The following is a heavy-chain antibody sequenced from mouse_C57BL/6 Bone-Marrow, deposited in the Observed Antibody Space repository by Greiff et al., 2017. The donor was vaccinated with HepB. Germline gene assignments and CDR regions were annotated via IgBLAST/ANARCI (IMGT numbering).Heavy chain of an antibody. CDR2: ISNGGGST. V-gene: IGHV5-12*01. J-gene: IGHJ4*01. CDR1: GFTFSDYY. CDR3: ARREGYAMDY. Sequence: EVKLVESGGGLVHPGGSLKLSCAASGFTFSDYYMYWVRQTPEKRLEWVAYISNGGGSTYYPDTVKGRFTISRDNAKNTLYLQMSRLKSEDTAMYYCARREGYAMDYWGQGTSVTVSS.